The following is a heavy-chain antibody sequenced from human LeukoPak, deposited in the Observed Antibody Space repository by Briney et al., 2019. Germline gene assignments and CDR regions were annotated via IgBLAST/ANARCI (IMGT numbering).Heavy chain of an antibody. CDR2: ISGSGGST. D-gene: IGHD3-10*01. J-gene: IGHJ4*02. Sequence: GGSLRLSCAASGFTFSSYAMSWVRQAPGKGLEWVSAISGSGGSTYYADSVKGWFTISRDNSKNTLYLQMNSLRAEDTAVYYCAKGRVTMVRGLYYFDYWGQGTLVAVSS. V-gene: IGHV3-23*01. CDR3: AKGRVTMVRGLYYFDY. CDR1: GFTFSSYA.